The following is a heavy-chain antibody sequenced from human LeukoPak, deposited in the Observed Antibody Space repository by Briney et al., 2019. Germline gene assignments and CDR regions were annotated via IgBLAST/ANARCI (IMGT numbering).Heavy chain of an antibody. Sequence: GESLKISCKGSGYSFTNYWIVWVRQMPGKGLEWMGIIFPADSDTRYSPSFQGQVTISADKSISTAYLQWSSLKASDTAIYYCARPHLPLFDGAFDIWGQGTMVTVSS. CDR1: GYSFTNYW. V-gene: IGHV5-51*01. J-gene: IGHJ3*02. CDR2: IFPADSDT. CDR3: ARPHLPLFDGAFDI.